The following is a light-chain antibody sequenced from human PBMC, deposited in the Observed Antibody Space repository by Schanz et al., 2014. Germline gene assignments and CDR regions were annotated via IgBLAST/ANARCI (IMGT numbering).Light chain of an antibody. CDR3: QQYNNWPPLT. Sequence: ETVLTQSPGTLSLSPGERATLSCRASQSVSSINLAWYQQKPGQAPRLLIYAASSRATGIPDRFSARGSGTDFTLTISSLEPEDFAVYYCQQYNNWPPLTFGGGTKVEIK. J-gene: IGKJ4*01. CDR2: AAS. CDR1: QSVSSIN. V-gene: IGKV3-20*01.